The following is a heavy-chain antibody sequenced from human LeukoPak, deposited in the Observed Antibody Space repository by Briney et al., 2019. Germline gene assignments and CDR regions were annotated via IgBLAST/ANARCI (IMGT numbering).Heavy chain of an antibody. J-gene: IGHJ6*03. CDR1: GFTFSSYW. CDR2: TSSSGYYI. CDR3: ARDLTDPPYYYYYIDV. V-gene: IGHV3-21*01. Sequence: PGGSLRLSCAASGFTFSSYWMSWVRQAPGKGLEWVSCTSSSGYYIYYADSVKGRFTISRDNAKNSLYLQMNSLRAEDTAVYYCARDLTDPPYYYYYIDVWGKGTTVTISS.